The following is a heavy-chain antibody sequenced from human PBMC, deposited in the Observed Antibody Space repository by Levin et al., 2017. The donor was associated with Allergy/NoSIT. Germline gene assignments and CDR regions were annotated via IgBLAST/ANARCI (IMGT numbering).Heavy chain of an antibody. CDR2: IYHSGST. CDR1: GGSISSSNW. Sequence: PSETLSLTCAVSGGSISSSNWWSWVRQPPGKGLEWIGEIYHSGSTNYNPSLKSRVTISVDKSKNQFSLKLSSVTAADTAVSYCAGISYSSSWYRYWGQGTLVTVSS. J-gene: IGHJ4*02. V-gene: IGHV4-4*02. CDR3: AGISYSSSWYRY. D-gene: IGHD6-13*01.